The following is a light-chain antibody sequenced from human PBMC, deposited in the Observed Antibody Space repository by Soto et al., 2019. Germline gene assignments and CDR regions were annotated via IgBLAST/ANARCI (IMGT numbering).Light chain of an antibody. J-gene: IGKJ1*01. CDR1: QSVSSSY. V-gene: IGKV3-20*01. CDR3: QQCGSSGT. Sequence: EILLTQSPGTLSLSPGGRATLSCRASQSVSSSYLAWYQQKPGEAPRLLIYDASNRATGIPDRFSGSGSGTDFTLTISRLEPEDFAVYYCQQCGSSGTFGQGTKVDIK. CDR2: DAS.